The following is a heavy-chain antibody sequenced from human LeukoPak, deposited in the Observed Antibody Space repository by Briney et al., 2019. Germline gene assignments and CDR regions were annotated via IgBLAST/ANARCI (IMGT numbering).Heavy chain of an antibody. CDR3: ASELERSNPAFDY. J-gene: IGHJ4*02. CDR1: GYTFAGYY. CDR2: INPNSGGT. Sequence: ASVKVSCKASGYTFAGYYMHWVRQAPGQGLEWMGWINPNSGGTNYTQKFQGRVTMTRDTSISTAYMELSRLRSDDTAVYYCASELERSNPAFDYWGQGTLVTVSS. D-gene: IGHD1-1*01. V-gene: IGHV1-2*02.